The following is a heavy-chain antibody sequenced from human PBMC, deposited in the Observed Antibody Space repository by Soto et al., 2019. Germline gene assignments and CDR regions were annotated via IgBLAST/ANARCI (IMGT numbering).Heavy chain of an antibody. CDR3: ARQADRAPTGVRF. D-gene: IGHD4-17*01. Sequence: SETLSLTCTVSGGNIRSYYLGWIRQPPGKGLEWIGSIYYSGSTYYNPSLKSRVTISVDTSKNQFSLKLSSVTAAETAVYYCARQADRAPTGVRFWGQGTLVTVSS. CDR1: GGNIRSYY. CDR2: IYYSGST. V-gene: IGHV4-39*01. J-gene: IGHJ4*02.